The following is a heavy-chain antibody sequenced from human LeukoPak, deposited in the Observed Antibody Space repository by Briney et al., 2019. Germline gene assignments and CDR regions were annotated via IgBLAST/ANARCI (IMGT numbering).Heavy chain of an antibody. D-gene: IGHD6-13*01. CDR3: ARLSIAAAEYYFDY. Sequence: SETLSLTCAVSGGSISSSNWWSWVRQPPGKGLEWIREIYHSGSTNYNPSLKSRVTISVDKSKNQFSLKLSSVTAADTAVYYCARLSIAAAEYYFDYWGQGTLVTVSS. CDR1: GGSISSSNW. J-gene: IGHJ4*02. V-gene: IGHV4-4*02. CDR2: IYHSGST.